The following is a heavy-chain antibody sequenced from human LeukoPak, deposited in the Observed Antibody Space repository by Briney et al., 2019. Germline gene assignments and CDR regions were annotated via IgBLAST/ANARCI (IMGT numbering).Heavy chain of an antibody. V-gene: IGHV4-59*08. J-gene: IGHJ4*02. CDR1: GGSISSYY. CDR3: ARHRGLIAAAEALDY. D-gene: IGHD6-13*01. CDR2: IYYSGST. Sequence: SETLSLTCTVSGGSISSYYWSWIRQPPGKGLEWIGYIYYSGSTNYNPSLKSRVTISVHTSKNQFSLKLSSVTAADTAVYYCARHRGLIAAAEALDYWGQGTLVTVSS.